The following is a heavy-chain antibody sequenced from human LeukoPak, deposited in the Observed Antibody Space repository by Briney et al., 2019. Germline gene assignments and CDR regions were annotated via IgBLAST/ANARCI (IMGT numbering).Heavy chain of an antibody. Sequence: GSVKVSCKASGYTFTSYAMNWVRQAPGQGLEWMRWINTNTGNPTYAQGFTGRFVFSLDTSVSTAYLQISSLKAEDTAVYYCARAPIGGRYFDWLSARPGWFDPWGQGTLVTVSS. D-gene: IGHD3-9*01. V-gene: IGHV7-4-1*02. CDR1: GYTFTSYA. CDR2: INTNTGNP. CDR3: ARAPIGGRYFDWLSARPGWFDP. J-gene: IGHJ5*02.